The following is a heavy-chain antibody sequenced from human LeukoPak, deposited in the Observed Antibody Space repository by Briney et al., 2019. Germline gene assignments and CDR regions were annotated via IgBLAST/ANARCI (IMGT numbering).Heavy chain of an antibody. D-gene: IGHD3-9*01. CDR2: INHSGST. V-gene: IGHV4-34*01. CDR3: ARADILTGYYPGDWFDP. J-gene: IGHJ5*02. Sequence: SETLSLTCAVYGGSFSGCYWSWIRQPPGKGLEWIGEINHSGSTNYNPSLKSRVTISVDTSKNQFSLKLSSVTAADTAVYYCARADILTGYYPGDWFDPWGQGTLVTVSS. CDR1: GGSFSGCY.